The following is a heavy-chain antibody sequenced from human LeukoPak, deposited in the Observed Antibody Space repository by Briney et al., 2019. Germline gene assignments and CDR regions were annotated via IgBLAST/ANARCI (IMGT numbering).Heavy chain of an antibody. CDR2: IYTSGST. CDR1: GGSISSGSYY. CDR3: ARELMEFCSSTSCYAIYYYYMDV. D-gene: IGHD2-2*01. J-gene: IGHJ6*03. V-gene: IGHV4-61*02. Sequence: SETLSLTCTVSGGSISSGSYYWSWIRQPAGKGLEWIGRIYTSGSTNYNPSLKSRVTISVDTSKNQFSLKLSSVTAADTAVYYCARELMEFCSSTSCYAIYYYYMDVWGKGTTVTVSS.